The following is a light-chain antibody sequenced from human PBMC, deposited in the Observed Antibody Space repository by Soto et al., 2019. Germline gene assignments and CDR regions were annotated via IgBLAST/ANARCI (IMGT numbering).Light chain of an antibody. J-gene: IGLJ1*01. CDR1: SSDVGGYNS. Sequence: QPVLTQPASVSVSPGQSIPISCTGTSSDVGGYNSVSWYQQHPGKAPKLMIYDVSNRPSGVSNRFSGSKSGNTASLTISGLQAEDEAEYYFSSHTSSSTLVFGTGTKLTVL. CDR3: SSHTSSSTLV. V-gene: IGLV2-14*01. CDR2: DVS.